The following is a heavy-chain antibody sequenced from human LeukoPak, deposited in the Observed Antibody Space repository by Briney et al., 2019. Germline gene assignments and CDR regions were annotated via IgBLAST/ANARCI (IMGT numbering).Heavy chain of an antibody. Sequence: GASVTVSFTASGYTFTSYYMHWVRQAPGQGLEWMGIINPSGGSTSYAQKFQGRVTMTRDTSTSTVYMELSSLRSEDTAVYYCARDQIAGYYYDSSGYYFDYWGQGTLVTVSS. D-gene: IGHD3-22*01. CDR3: ARDQIAGYYYDSSGYYFDY. V-gene: IGHV1-46*01. CDR2: INPSGGST. CDR1: GYTFTSYY. J-gene: IGHJ4*02.